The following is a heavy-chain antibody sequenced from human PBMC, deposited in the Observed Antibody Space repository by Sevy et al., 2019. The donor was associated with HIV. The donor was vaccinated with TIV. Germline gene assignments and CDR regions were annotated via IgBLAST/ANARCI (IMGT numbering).Heavy chain of an antibody. D-gene: IGHD4-17*01. V-gene: IGHV3-11*01. J-gene: IGHJ6*02. CDR2: ISSSGDTI. CDR3: ARDHVKDGDLGDYYYYAMDV. Sequence: GGSLRLSCVASGFALSDYYMSWIRQAPGKGLQWISYISSSGDTIYYADSVKGRFTISRDNAKNSLFLQMNSLRAEDTAVYYCARDHVKDGDLGDYYYYAMDVWGQGTTVTVSS. CDR1: GFALSDYY.